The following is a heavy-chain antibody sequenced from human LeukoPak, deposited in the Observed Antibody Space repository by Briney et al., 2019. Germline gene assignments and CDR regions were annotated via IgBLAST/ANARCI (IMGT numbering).Heavy chain of an antibody. D-gene: IGHD6-19*01. CDR2: IYYSGST. CDR1: GDSISRSLYY. J-gene: IGHJ4*02. Sequence: SETLSLTCTVSGDSISRSLYYWGWIRQPPGKGLEWIGTIYYSGSTYYNPSLKSRVTISVDTSKNQFSLKLTSVTAADTAVYYCAPVQWLADTWGYWGQGTLVTVSS. V-gene: IGHV4-39*01. CDR3: APVQWLADTWGY.